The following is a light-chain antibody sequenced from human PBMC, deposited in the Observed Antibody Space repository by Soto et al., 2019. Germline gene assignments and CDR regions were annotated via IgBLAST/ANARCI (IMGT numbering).Light chain of an antibody. CDR2: GAS. CDR3: QQYSSSLRT. J-gene: IGKJ1*01. CDR1: QSVSSSY. V-gene: IGKV3-20*01. Sequence: VLSQSXGTLSLYLPEXXXXXSXAIQSVSSSYLAWYQQKXGQGPRLLIYGASXRANGIPDRFSGSGSGTDLTLTISRLETEDFAVYYCQQYSSSLRTFGQGIKVDIK.